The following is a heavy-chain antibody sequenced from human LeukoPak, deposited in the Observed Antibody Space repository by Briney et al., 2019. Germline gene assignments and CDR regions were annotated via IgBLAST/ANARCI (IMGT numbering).Heavy chain of an antibody. CDR2: INHSGST. D-gene: IGHD4-17*01. CDR3: ARLHGDYLYYYYYMDV. J-gene: IGHJ6*03. CDR1: GGSFSGYY. Sequence: SETLSLTCAVYGGSFSGYYWSWIRQPPGKGLEWIGEINHSGSTNYNPSLKSRVTISVDTSKNQFSLKLRSVTAADTAVYYCARLHGDYLYYYYYMDVWGKGTTVTVSS. V-gene: IGHV4-34*01.